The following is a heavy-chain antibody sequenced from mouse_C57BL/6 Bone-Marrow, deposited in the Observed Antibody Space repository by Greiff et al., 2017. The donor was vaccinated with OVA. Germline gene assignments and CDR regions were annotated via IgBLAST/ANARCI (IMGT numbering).Heavy chain of an antibody. CDR3: ARERGWVYWYFDV. CDR1: GYSFTDYN. D-gene: IGHD3-3*01. CDR2: INPNYGTT. V-gene: IGHV1-39*01. J-gene: IGHJ1*03. Sequence: VQLQQSGPELVKPGASVKISCKASGYSFTDYNMNWVKQSNGKCLEWIGVINPNYGTTSYNQKFKGKATLTVDQSSSTAYMQLNSLTSEDAAVYYCARERGWVYWYFDVWGTGTTVTVSS.